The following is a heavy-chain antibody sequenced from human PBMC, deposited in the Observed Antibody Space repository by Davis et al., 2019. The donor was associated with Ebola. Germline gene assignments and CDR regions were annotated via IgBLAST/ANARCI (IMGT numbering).Heavy chain of an antibody. D-gene: IGHD1-26*01. CDR3: AMRAVGAAGYYQFYYGLDV. Sequence: GESLKISCAASGFTFSNYALHWVRQAPGKGLEWVAIISHDGSNKYYADSVKGRFTISRDNSKNTLYLQLNSLRAEDTAQYYCAMRAVGAAGYYQFYYGLDVWGRGTTVTVSS. CDR2: ISHDGSNK. J-gene: IGHJ6*02. V-gene: IGHV3-30-3*01. CDR1: GFTFSNYA.